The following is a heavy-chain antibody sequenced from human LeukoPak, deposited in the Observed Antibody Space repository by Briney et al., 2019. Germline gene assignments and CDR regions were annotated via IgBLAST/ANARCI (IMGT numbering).Heavy chain of an antibody. D-gene: IGHD1-26*01. J-gene: IGHJ5*02. CDR1: GYTFTGYY. V-gene: IGHV1-2*02. CDR2: INLNSGGT. CDR3: ARGPARGSYYFWFDP. Sequence: ASVKVSCKASGYTFTGYYMHWVRQAPGQGLEWMGWINLNSGGTNYAQKFQGRVTMTRDTSISTAYMELSRLRSDDTAVYYCARGPARGSYYFWFDPWGQGTLVTVSS.